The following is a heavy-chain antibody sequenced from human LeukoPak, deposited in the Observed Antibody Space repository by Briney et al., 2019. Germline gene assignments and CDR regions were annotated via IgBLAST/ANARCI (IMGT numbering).Heavy chain of an antibody. V-gene: IGHV3-30*02. D-gene: IGHD6-6*01. CDR1: GFTFSSYG. CDR2: IRYDGSNK. CDR3: AKDGGLSIAARPYYFDY. Sequence: GGSLRLSCAASGFTFSSYGMHWVRQAPGKGLEWVAFIRYDGSNKHYADSVKGRFTISRDNSKNTLYLQMNSLRAEDTAVYYCAKDGGLSIAARPYYFDYWGQGTLVTVSS. J-gene: IGHJ4*02.